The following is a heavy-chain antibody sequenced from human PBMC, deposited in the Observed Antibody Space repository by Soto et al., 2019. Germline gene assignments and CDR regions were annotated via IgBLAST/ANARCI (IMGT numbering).Heavy chain of an antibody. Sequence: PGGSLRLSCAASGFTFSSYSMNWVRQAPGKGLEWVSSISSSSSYIYYADSVKGRFTISRDNAKNSLYLQMNSLRAEDTAVYYCARDPESPPRKRDIWGQGTMVTVSS. D-gene: IGHD6-25*01. CDR2: ISSSSSYI. J-gene: IGHJ3*02. CDR3: ARDPESPPRKRDI. V-gene: IGHV3-21*01. CDR1: GFTFSSYS.